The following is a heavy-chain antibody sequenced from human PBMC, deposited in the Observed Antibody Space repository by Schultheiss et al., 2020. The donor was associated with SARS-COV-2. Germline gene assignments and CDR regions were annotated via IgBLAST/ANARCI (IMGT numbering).Heavy chain of an antibody. CDR2: IKQDGSEK. CDR3: ARVADYDILTGYYMEYYYYMDV. D-gene: IGHD3-9*01. Sequence: GGSLRLSCAASGFTFSSYWMSWVRQAPGKGLEWVANIKQDGSEKYYVDSVKGRFTISRDNAKNSLYLQMNSLRAEDTAVYYCARVADYDILTGYYMEYYYYMDVWGKGTTVTVSS. J-gene: IGHJ6*03. V-gene: IGHV3-7*01. CDR1: GFTFSSYW.